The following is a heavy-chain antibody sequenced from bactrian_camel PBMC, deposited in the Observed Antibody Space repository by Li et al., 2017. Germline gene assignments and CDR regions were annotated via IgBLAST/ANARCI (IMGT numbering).Heavy chain of an antibody. CDR3: AADRRRHGPPSLRPGDYSV. Sequence: QVQLVESGGGSVQAGGSLKLSCAASGYTYSMGWFRQAPGKEREGVAAIWPGDTRKYYADSVKGRFTISKDNARNWLDLQMDSLEPGDTARYYCAADRRRHGPPSLRPGDYSVWGQGTQVTVS. D-gene: IGHD2*01. J-gene: IGHJ4*01. V-gene: IGHV3-3*01. CDR2: IWPGDTRK. CDR1: GYTYS.